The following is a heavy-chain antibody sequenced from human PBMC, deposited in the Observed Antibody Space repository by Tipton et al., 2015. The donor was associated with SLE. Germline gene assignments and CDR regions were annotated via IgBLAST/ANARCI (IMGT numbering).Heavy chain of an antibody. Sequence: TLSLTCTVSGGSISSNYWSWIRQPPGRGLEWIGEINHSGGTNYNSSLTSRVTLSVDTSKSQVSLTLTSVTAADTAVYYCAREPLVGTAAYYFDYWGQGFLVTVSS. J-gene: IGHJ4*02. CDR1: GGSISSNY. V-gene: IGHV4-34*01. D-gene: IGHD1-26*01. CDR2: INHSGGT. CDR3: AREPLVGTAAYYFDY.